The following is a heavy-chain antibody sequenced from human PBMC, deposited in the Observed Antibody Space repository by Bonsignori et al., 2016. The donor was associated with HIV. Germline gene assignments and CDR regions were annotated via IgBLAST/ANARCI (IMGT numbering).Heavy chain of an antibody. CDR3: AEIVPTICASDMCADY. V-gene: IGHV3-30*18. CDR1: GFIFSSYD. CDR2: ISYDGSNK. J-gene: IGHJ4*02. D-gene: IGHD5-12*01. Sequence: GESLKISCAASGFIFSSYDMHWVRQAPGKGLEWVAGISYDGSNKYHADSVKGRFTISRDNSKNTLYLQMNSLRAEDTAVYYCAEIVPTICASDMCADYWGQGTLVTVSS.